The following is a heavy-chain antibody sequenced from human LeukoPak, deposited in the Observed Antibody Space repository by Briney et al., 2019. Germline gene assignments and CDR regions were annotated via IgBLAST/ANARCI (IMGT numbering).Heavy chain of an antibody. D-gene: IGHD3-10*01. CDR3: ARDRGLGYYFDY. V-gene: IGHV4-61*02. CDR1: GGSISSGSYY. J-gene: IGHJ4*02. CDR2: IYTSGST. Sequence: SQTLSLTCTVSGGSISSGSYYWSWIRQPAGKGLEWIGRIYTSGSTNYNPSLKSRVTISVDTSKNQFSLKLSSVTAADTAVYYCARDRGLGYYFDYWGQGTLVTVSS.